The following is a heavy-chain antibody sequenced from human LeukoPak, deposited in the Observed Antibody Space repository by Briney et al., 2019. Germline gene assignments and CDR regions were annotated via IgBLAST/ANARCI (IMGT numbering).Heavy chain of an antibody. CDR3: AREYSGYYYYWFDP. CDR1: GGSFSGYY. V-gene: IGHV4-34*01. Sequence: PSETLSLTCAVYGGSFSGYYWSWIRQPPGKGLEWIGEINHSGSTNYNPSLKSRFTMSVDTSKNQFSLKLSSVTAADTAVYYCAREYSGYYYYWFDPWGQGTLVTVSS. J-gene: IGHJ5*02. CDR2: INHSGST. D-gene: IGHD3-22*01.